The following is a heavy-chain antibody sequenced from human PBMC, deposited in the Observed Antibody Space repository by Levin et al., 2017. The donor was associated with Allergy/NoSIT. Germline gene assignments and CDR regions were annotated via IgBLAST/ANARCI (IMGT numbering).Heavy chain of an antibody. CDR1: GFIFSSYA. J-gene: IGHJ4*02. Sequence: GGSLRLSCAASGFIFSSYAMHWVRQAPGKGLEWVSAISGSGGSTYYADSVKGRFTISRDNSKNTLYLQMNSLRAEDTAVYYCAKDRRIQLWLPPSFDYWGQGTLVTVSS. CDR3: AKDRRIQLWLPPSFDY. V-gene: IGHV3-23*01. CDR2: ISGSGGST. D-gene: IGHD5-18*01.